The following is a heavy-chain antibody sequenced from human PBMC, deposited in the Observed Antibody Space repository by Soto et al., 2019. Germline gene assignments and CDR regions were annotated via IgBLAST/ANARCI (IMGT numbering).Heavy chain of an antibody. D-gene: IGHD3-9*01. J-gene: IGHJ4*02. CDR2: ISSSGGTI. CDR1: GFTFSSYE. V-gene: IGHV3-48*03. CDR3: AGYWYANTGYYPAFDY. Sequence: GGFLRLSCTASGFTFSSYEMTWVRQAPGKGLEWVSYISSSGGTIHYADSVKGRFTVSRDNAKNSLYLQMNSLRAEDTAVYYCAGYWYANTGYYPAFDYWGQGALVTVSS.